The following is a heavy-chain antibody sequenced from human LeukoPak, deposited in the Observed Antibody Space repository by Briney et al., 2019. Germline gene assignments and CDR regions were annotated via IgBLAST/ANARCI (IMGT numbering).Heavy chain of an antibody. CDR2: IYPGDSDT. D-gene: IGHD5-12*01. V-gene: IGHV5-51*01. CDR3: ARRDTGFEFFDC. Sequence: GESLKTSCKGSGYSFTYYWIGWVRQMGGQGLEWIGIIYPGDSDTSDSPSFQGDVTISADKSSSTALVQWTSLKPSDTAMYYCARRDTGFEFFDCWGQGTLVTVSS. CDR1: GYSFTYYW. J-gene: IGHJ4*02.